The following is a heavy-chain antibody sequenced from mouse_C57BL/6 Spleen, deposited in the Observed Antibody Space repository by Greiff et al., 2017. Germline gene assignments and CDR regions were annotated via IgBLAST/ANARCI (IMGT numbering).Heavy chain of an antibody. CDR1: GYTFTSYG. J-gene: IGHJ4*01. CDR2: IYPRSGNT. Sequence: HVQLQQSGAELARPGASVKLSCKASGYTFTSYGISWVKQRTGQGLEWIGEIYPRSGNTYYNEKFKGKATLTADKSSSTAYMELRSLTSEDSAVYFCARAGTTVVAPYYAMDYWGQGTSVTVSS. CDR3: ARAGTTVVAPYYAMDY. D-gene: IGHD1-1*01. V-gene: IGHV1-81*01.